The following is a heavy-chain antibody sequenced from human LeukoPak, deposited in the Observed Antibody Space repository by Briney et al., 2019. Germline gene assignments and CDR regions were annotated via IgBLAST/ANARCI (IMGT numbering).Heavy chain of an antibody. V-gene: IGHV1-18*01. D-gene: IGHD3-10*01. J-gene: IGHJ3*02. Sequence: ASVKVSCKASGYTFTSYGISWVRQAPGQGLEWMGWISAYNGNTNYAQKLQGRVTMTTDTSTSTAYMELRSLRSDDTAVYYCAISSYGSGSYEGAFDIWGQGTMVTVSS. CDR1: GYTFTSYG. CDR3: AISSYGSGSYEGAFDI. CDR2: ISAYNGNT.